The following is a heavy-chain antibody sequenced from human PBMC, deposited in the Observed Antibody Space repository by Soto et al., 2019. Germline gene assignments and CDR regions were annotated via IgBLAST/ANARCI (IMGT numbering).Heavy chain of an antibody. V-gene: IGHV5-51*01. D-gene: IGHD6-6*01. J-gene: IGHJ6*02. CDR3: ARRDSSSSQGYYYHYGMDV. CDR2: IYPGDSDT. CDR1: GFRFTNYW. Sequence: LGESLKISCKGSGFRFTNYWIAWVRQMPGKGLEWMGIIYPGDSDTTYSPSFQGRVTISADKSINTAYLQWSSLRASDTAIYYCARRDSSSSQGYYYHYGMDVWGQGTTVTVSS.